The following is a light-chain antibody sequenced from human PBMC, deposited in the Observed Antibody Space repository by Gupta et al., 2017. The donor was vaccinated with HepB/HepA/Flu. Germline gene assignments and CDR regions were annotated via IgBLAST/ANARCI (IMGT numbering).Light chain of an antibody. J-gene: IGKJ1*01. CDR1: QSGWNNYKNKNY. Sequence: DIVMTQSLDSLAVSLGERATINCKSSQSGWNNYKNKNYLTWYQQKPGHPPKVLIYLASTRESGVPDRFSGRGSGTDFTLTISNLQAEDVAVYYCQQEDSLPRTFGQGTKVEIK. CDR3: QQEDSLPRT. V-gene: IGKV4-1*01. CDR2: LAS.